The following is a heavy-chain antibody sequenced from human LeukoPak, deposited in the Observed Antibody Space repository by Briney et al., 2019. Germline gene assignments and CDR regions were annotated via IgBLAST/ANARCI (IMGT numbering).Heavy chain of an antibody. Sequence: KSSETLSLTCTVSGGSISSSSYYWGWIRQPPGKGLEWIGEIYHSGSTNYNPSLKSRVTISVDKSKNQFSLKLSSVTAADTAVYSCARLPFNSGYEYFDYWGQGTLVTVSS. CDR1: GGSISSSSYY. CDR2: IYHSGST. V-gene: IGHV4-39*07. D-gene: IGHD5-12*01. J-gene: IGHJ4*02. CDR3: ARLPFNSGYEYFDY.